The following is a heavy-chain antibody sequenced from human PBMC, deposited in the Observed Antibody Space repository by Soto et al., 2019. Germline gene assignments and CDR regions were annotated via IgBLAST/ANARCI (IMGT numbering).Heavy chain of an antibody. J-gene: IGHJ4*02. D-gene: IGHD3-16*01. CDR1: GFSFGNFA. CDR2: VSYNGSNT. Sequence: AGSLTLSCAASGFSFGNFALHWVRQAPGKGLEWVAVVSYNGSNTYYGASVRGRFTFSRDALKTTLFLQMNALSPDDTAQYFFGNYVMPQPEACDYWGQGTRVTVSS. V-gene: IGHV3-30*04. CDR3: GNYVMPQPEACDY.